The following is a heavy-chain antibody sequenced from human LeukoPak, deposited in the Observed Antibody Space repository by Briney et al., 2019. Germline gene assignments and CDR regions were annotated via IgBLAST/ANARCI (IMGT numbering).Heavy chain of an antibody. CDR3: ARDVAEGGGELDY. CDR2: TYYRSKWYN. CDR1: GDGVSSNSAA. V-gene: IGHV6-1*01. D-gene: IGHD3-16*01. J-gene: IGHJ4*02. Sequence: SQTLSLTCAISGDGVSSNSAAWNCIRQSPSRGLEWLGRTYYRSKWYNDYAVSVKSRITINPDTTKNQFSLQLNSVTPEDTAVYYCARDVAEGGGELDYWGQGTLVTVSS.